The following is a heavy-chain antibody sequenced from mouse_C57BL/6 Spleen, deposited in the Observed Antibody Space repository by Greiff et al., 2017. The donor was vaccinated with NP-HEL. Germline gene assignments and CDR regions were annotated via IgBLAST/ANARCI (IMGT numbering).Heavy chain of an antibody. Sequence: EVQLQQSGAELVRPGASVKLSCTASGFNIKDDYMHWVKQRPEQGLEWIGWIDPENGDTEYASKFQGKATITADTSSNTAYLQLSSLTSEDTAVYYCNTYLDYYGSSLDYWGQGTTLTVSS. CDR2: IDPENGDT. CDR3: NTYLDYYGSSLDY. V-gene: IGHV14-4*01. D-gene: IGHD1-1*01. J-gene: IGHJ2*01. CDR1: GFNIKDDY.